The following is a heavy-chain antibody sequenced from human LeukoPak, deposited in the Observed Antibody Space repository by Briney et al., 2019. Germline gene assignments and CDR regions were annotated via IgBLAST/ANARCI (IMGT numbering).Heavy chain of an antibody. CDR1: GFTFSSYS. V-gene: IGHV3-21*01. CDR3: ARWPYVDTAMAELDY. D-gene: IGHD5-18*01. CDR2: ISSSSSYI. Sequence: PGGSLRLSCAASGFTFSSYSMNWVRQAPGKGLEWVSSISSSSSYIYYADSVKGRFTISRDNAKNSLYLQMNSLRAEDTAVYYCARWPYVDTAMAELDYWGQGTLVTVSS. J-gene: IGHJ4*02.